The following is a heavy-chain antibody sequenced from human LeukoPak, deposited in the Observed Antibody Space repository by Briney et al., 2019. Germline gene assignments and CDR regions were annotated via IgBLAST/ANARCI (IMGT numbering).Heavy chain of an antibody. CDR3: ATLLPTGNYYYGMDV. CDR2: ISSSSSYT. V-gene: IGHV3-11*06. D-gene: IGHD4-17*01. J-gene: IGHJ6*02. CDR1: GFTFSDYY. Sequence: PGGSLRLSCAASGFTFSDYYMSWIRLAPGKGLEWVSYISSSSSYTNYADSVKGRFTISRDNAKNSLYLQMNSLRAEDTAVYYCATLLPTGNYYYGMDVWGQGTTVTVSS.